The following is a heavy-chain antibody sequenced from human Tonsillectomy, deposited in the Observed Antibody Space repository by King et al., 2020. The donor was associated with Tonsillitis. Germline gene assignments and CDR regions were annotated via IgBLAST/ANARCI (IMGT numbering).Heavy chain of an antibody. CDR3: ARDAGDYGMDV. Sequence: QLQESGSGLVKPSQTLSLTCAVSGGSISSGGYSWSWLRQPPGKGLEWIGYIYHRESPYYNPSLKSRVTISVDRSKNHLSLNLTSVTAADTAVYYCARDAGDYGMDVWGQGTTVTVSS. CDR1: GGSISSGGYS. V-gene: IGHV4-30-2*01. D-gene: IGHD4-17*01. J-gene: IGHJ6*02. CDR2: IYHRESP.